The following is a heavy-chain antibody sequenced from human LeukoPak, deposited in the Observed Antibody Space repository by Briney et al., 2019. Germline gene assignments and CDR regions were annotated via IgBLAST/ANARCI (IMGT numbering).Heavy chain of an antibody. V-gene: IGHV4-31*03. J-gene: IGHJ2*01. CDR3: ARGVSIAAAGLPTWYFDL. D-gene: IGHD6-13*01. CDR2: IYYSGST. CDR1: GGSISSGGYY. Sequence: SETLSLTCTVSGGSISSGGYYWSWIRQHPGKGLEWIGYIYYSGSTYYNPSLKSRVTISVDTSKNRFSLKLSSVTAADTAVYYCARGVSIAAAGLPTWYFDLWGRGTLVTVSS.